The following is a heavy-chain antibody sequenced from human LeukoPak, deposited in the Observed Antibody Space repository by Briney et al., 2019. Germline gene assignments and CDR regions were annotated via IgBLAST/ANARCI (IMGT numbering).Heavy chain of an antibody. Sequence: GESLKISCKASGFGFANYWIGWVRQMPGKALEWMGAIFPGNSDTRYSPSFQGQVTISADTSISITYLQWSSLRASDTAMYYCASAIDFNCFEIWGQGTMVTVSS. V-gene: IGHV5-51*01. CDR1: GFGFANYW. CDR3: ASAIDFNCFEI. D-gene: IGHD3-3*01. J-gene: IGHJ3*02. CDR2: IFPGNSDT.